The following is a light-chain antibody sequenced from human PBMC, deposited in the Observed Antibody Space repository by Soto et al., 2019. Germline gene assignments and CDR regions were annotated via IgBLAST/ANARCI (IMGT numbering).Light chain of an antibody. CDR2: EVS. CDR3: SSYAGSNNPSVV. J-gene: IGLJ2*01. V-gene: IGLV2-8*01. Sequence: QSALTQPPSASGSPGQSVTISCTGTSSDVGGYNYVSWYQQHPGKAPKLMIYEVSKRPSGVPDRFSGSKSGNTASLTVSGLQAEDEADYYCSSYAGSNNPSVVFGGETKLTVL. CDR1: SSDVGGYNY.